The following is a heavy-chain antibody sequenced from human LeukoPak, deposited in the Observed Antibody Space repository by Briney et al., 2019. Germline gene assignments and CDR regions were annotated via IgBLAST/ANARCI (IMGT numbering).Heavy chain of an antibody. CDR1: GFTFSSYS. V-gene: IGHV3-21*01. CDR2: ISSSSSYI. CDR3: ARGLLNDFWSGYYPTDY. D-gene: IGHD3-3*01. Sequence: PGGSLRLSCAASGFTFSSYSMNWVRQAPGKGLEWVSSISSSSSYIYYADSVKGRFTISRDNAKNSLYLQMNSLRAEDTAVYYCARGLLNDFWSGYYPTDYWGQGTLVTVSS. J-gene: IGHJ4*02.